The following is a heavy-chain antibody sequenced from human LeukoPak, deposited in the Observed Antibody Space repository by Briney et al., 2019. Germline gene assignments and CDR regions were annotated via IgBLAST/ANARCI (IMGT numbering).Heavy chain of an antibody. D-gene: IGHD5-18*01. CDR1: GFTFSDYY. CDR3: ARSRYGYGYWPDY. Sequence: GGSLRLSCAASGFTFSDYYMSWIRQAPGKGLEWVAVISYDGSNKYYADSVKGRFTISRDNSKNTLYLQMNSLRAEDTAVYYCARSRYGYGYWPDYWGQGTLVTVSS. V-gene: IGHV3-30*03. J-gene: IGHJ4*02. CDR2: ISYDGSNK.